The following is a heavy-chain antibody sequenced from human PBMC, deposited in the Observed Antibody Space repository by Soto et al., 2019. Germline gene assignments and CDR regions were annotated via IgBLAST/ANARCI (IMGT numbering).Heavy chain of an antibody. CDR2: MNPNSGNT. CDR1: GYTFTSYD. V-gene: IGHV1-8*01. Sequence: SVKVSCKASGYTFTSYDINWVRQATTQGLEWMGWMNPNSGNTGYAQKFQGRVTMTRNTSISTAYMELSSLRSEDTAVYYCAMRSSSYYYYYGMDVWGQGTTVTVSS. CDR3: AMRSSSYYYYYGMDV. J-gene: IGHJ6*02. D-gene: IGHD6-6*01.